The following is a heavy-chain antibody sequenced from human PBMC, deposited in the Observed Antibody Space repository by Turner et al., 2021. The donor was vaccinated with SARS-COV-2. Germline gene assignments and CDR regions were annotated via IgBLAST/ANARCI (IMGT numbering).Heavy chain of an antibody. V-gene: IGHV3-53*01. D-gene: IGHD3-10*01. CDR1: GLTVSSSY. J-gene: IGHJ6*02. Sequence: EVQLVESGRGFTQPGGSLRLSCAVAGLTVSSSYMSWGRQAPGKGVEGVSGMYSGGSTYYVDSVKGQFTISRDDAKTTLYLQMNSLRAGDAAVYYYARDLGPYGMDVWGQGTTVTVSS. CDR3: ARDLGPYGMDV. CDR2: MYSGGST.